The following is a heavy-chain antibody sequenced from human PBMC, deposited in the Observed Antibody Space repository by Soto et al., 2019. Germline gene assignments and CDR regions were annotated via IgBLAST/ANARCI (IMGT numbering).Heavy chain of an antibody. CDR3: ARNKGYGDPPPGYFDL. Sequence: SETLSLTCTVSGGSISSGDYYWSWIRQPPGKGLEWIGYIYYSGSTYYNPSLKSRVTISVDTSKNQFSLKLSSVTAADTAVFCCARNKGYGDPPPGYFDLWGSGTLVTVSS. D-gene: IGHD4-17*01. V-gene: IGHV4-30-4*01. CDR1: GGSISSGDYY. J-gene: IGHJ2*01. CDR2: IYYSGST.